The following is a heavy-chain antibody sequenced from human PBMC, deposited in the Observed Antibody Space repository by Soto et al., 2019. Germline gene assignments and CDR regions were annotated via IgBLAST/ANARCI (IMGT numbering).Heavy chain of an antibody. V-gene: IGHV4-39*01. J-gene: IGHJ4*02. CDR3: ARHTPAISISDH. CDR2: SYYSGST. D-gene: IGHD2-15*01. Sequence: QLQLQESGPGLVKPSETLSLTCTVSGGSISSSSYYWGWIRQPPGKGLEWIGSSYYSGSTYYNPSLKSRVPISVDTSNNQFSLKLSSVTAADTAVYYCARHTPAISISDHWGQGTLVTVSS. CDR1: GGSISSSSYY.